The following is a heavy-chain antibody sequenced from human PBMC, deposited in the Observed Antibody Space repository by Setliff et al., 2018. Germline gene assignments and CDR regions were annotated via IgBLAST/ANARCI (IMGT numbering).Heavy chain of an antibody. Sequence: PSETLSLTCTVPGGSISSISYYWGWIRQPPGKGLEWIGTVYDSGTTYYNPSLKSRVTIFVDTSKNQFSLKLSSVTAADTAVYYCARMSGFQYIDVWGEGTTVTVSS. CDR3: ARMSGFQYIDV. V-gene: IGHV4-39*01. CDR2: VYDSGTT. D-gene: IGHD6-25*01. CDR1: GGSISSISYY. J-gene: IGHJ6*03.